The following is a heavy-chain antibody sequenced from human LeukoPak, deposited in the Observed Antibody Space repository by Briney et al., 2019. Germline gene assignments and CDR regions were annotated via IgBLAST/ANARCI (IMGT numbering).Heavy chain of an antibody. Sequence: SWVRQAPGKGLEWVSAISGSGGSTYYADSVKGRFTISRDNSKNTLYLQMNSLRAEDTAVYYCAKWRAGDQSLDYWGQGTLVTVSS. V-gene: IGHV3-23*01. D-gene: IGHD7-27*01. CDR3: AKWRAGDQSLDY. CDR2: ISGSGGST. J-gene: IGHJ4*02.